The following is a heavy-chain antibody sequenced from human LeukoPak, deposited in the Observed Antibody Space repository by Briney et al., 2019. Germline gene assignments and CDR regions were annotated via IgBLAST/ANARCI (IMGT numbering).Heavy chain of an antibody. CDR2: IIPIFGTA. Sequence: GASVKVSCKASGGTFSSYAISWVRQAPGQGLEWMGGIIPIFGTANYAQKFQGRVTITADESTSTAYMELSSLRSEDTAVYYCARLYYYDSSGYYYAETIDYWGQGTLVTVSS. D-gene: IGHD3-22*01. J-gene: IGHJ4*02. CDR3: ARLYYYDSSGYYYAETIDY. CDR1: GGTFSSYA. V-gene: IGHV1-69*01.